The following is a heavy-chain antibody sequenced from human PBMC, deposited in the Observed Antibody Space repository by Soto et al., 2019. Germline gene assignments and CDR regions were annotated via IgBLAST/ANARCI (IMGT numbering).Heavy chain of an antibody. J-gene: IGHJ6*03. CDR1: GYTFTSYD. CDR3: ARGPLLLWFGELLSDDYYYYYMDV. D-gene: IGHD3-10*01. V-gene: IGHV1-8*01. CDR2: MNPNSGNT. Sequence: ASVKVSCKASGYTFTSYDINWVRQATGQGLEWMGWMNPNSGNTGYAQKFQGRVTMTRNTSISTAYMELSSLRSEDTAVYYCARGPLLLWFGELLSDDYYYYYMDVWGKGTTVTVSS.